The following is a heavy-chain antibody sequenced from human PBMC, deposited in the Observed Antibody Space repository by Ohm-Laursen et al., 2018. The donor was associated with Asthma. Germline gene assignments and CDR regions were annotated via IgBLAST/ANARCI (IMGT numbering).Heavy chain of an antibody. Sequence: SLRLSCTASGFTFNSYGIHWVRQAPGKGLEWVSYISSSGSTIYNADSVKGRFTISRDNAKNSLYLQMNSLRAEDTAVYYCARDRYYSYDSSGYYAYWGQGTLVTVSS. CDR3: ARDRYYSYDSSGYYAY. D-gene: IGHD3-22*01. J-gene: IGHJ4*02. V-gene: IGHV3-48*04. CDR2: ISSSGSTI. CDR1: GFTFNSYG.